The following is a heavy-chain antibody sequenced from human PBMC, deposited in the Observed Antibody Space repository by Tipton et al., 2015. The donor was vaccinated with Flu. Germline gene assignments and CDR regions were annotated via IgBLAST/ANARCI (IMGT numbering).Heavy chain of an antibody. CDR3: ARGRSYYDSSGYYYAFDY. J-gene: IGHJ4*02. CDR2: IYTSGST. V-gene: IGHV4-61*02. D-gene: IGHD3-22*01. CDR1: GGSISSGSYY. Sequence: LRLSCTVSGGSISSGSYYWSWIRQPAGKGLEWIGRIYTSGSTNYNPSLKSRVTISVDTSKNQFSLKLSSVTAADTAVYYCARGRSYYDSSGYYYAFDYWGQGTLVTVSS.